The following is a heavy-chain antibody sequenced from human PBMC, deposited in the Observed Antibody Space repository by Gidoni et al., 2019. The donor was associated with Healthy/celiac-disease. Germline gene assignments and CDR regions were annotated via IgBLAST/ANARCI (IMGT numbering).Heavy chain of an antibody. CDR1: GGSISSYY. CDR2: IYYSGST. J-gene: IGHJ3*02. CDR3: AIGGYARDAFDI. V-gene: IGHV4-59*08. D-gene: IGHD3-16*01. Sequence: QVQLQESVPGLVKPSETLSLTCTVSGGSISSYYWSWIRQPPGKGLEWIGYIYYSGSTNYNPSLKSRVTISVDTSKNQFSLKLSSVTAADTAVYYCAIGGYARDAFDIWGQGTMVTVSS.